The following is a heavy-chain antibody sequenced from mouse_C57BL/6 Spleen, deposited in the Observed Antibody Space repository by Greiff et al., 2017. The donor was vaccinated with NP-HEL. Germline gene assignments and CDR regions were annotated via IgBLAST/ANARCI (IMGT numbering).Heavy chain of an antibody. CDR1: GYTFTEYT. J-gene: IGHJ3*01. V-gene: IGHV1-62-2*01. CDR3: ARHEEDAPIYYYGSSSAWFAY. CDR2: FYPGSGSI. Sequence: QVQLQQSGAELVKPGASVKLSCKASGYTFTEYTIHWVKQRSGQGLEWIGWFYPGSGSIKYNEKFKDKATLTADKSSSTVYMELSRLTSEDSAVYFCARHEEDAPIYYYGSSSAWFAYWGQGTLVTVSA. D-gene: IGHD1-1*01.